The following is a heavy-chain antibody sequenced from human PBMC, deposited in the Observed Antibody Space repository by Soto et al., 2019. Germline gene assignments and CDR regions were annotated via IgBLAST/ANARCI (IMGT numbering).Heavy chain of an antibody. CDR3: AKDISIAAADYYFDS. Sequence: PGGSLRLSCAASGFTFSSYGIHWVRQAPGKGLEWVAVISYDGKNKYHADSVKGRFTISRDNSKNTLYLQMNSLRTEDTAVYYCAKDISIAAADYYFDSWGQGTLVTVSS. V-gene: IGHV3-30*18. CDR2: ISYDGKNK. D-gene: IGHD6-13*01. CDR1: GFTFSSYG. J-gene: IGHJ4*02.